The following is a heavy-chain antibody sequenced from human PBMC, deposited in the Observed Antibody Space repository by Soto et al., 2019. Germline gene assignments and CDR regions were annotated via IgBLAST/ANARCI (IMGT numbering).Heavy chain of an antibody. CDR3: AHSRNYGAYFEY. CDR1: AFSLSTPGAG. CDR2: IYWDDDK. J-gene: IGHJ4*02. Sequence: SGPTLVNPTQTLTLTYTFSAFSLSTPGAGVGWVGQPPGKALEWLALIYWDDDKRYSRSLKSRLTITKDTSKNQLVLTITNMNPVDTATYYCAHSRNYGAYFEYWGQGTLVTVSS. D-gene: IGHD4-17*01. V-gene: IGHV2-5*02.